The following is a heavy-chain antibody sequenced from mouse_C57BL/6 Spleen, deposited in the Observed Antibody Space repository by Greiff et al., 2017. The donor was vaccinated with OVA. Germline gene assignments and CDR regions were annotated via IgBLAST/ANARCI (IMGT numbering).Heavy chain of an antibody. CDR3: ARYYYSNYVFFDY. J-gene: IGHJ2*01. D-gene: IGHD2-5*01. Sequence: EVKLMESGGGLVQPGGSLSLSCAASGFTFTDYYMSWVRQPPGKALEWLGFIRNKANGYTTEYSASVKGRFTISRDNSQSILYLQMNALRAEDSATYYCARYYYSNYVFFDYWGQGTTLTVSS. CDR1: GFTFTDYY. V-gene: IGHV7-3*01. CDR2: IRNKANGYTT.